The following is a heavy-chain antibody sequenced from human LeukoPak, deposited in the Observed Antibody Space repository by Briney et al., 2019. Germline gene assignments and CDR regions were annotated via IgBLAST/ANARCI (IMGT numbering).Heavy chain of an antibody. CDR3: ARVGSGSFTGIVAFDY. V-gene: IGHV1-18*01. CDR2: ISAYNGNT. J-gene: IGHJ4*02. Sequence: ASVKVSCKASGYTFTSYGISWVRRAPGQGLEWMGWISAYNGNTNYAQKLQGRVTMTTDTSTSTAYMELRSLRSDDTAVYYCARVGSGSFTGIVAFDYWGQGTLVTVSS. CDR1: GYTFTSYG. D-gene: IGHD1-26*01.